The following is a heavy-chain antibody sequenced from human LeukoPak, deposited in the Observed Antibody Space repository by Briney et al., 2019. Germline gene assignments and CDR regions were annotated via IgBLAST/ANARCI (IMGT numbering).Heavy chain of an antibody. V-gene: IGHV4-4*07. CDR2: IYTSGST. J-gene: IGHJ6*03. CDR1: GGSISSYY. Sequence: PSETLSLTCTVSGGSISSYYWSWIRQPAGKGLEWIGRIYTSGSTNYNPSLKSRVTMSVDTSKNQFSLKLSSVTAADTAVYYCARDLASSSWKTTYYYYYYMDVWGKGTTVTVSS. CDR3: ARDLASSSWKTTYYYYYYMDV. D-gene: IGHD6-13*01.